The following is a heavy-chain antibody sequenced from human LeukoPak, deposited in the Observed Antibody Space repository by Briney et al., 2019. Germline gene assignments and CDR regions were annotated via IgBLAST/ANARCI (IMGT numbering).Heavy chain of an antibody. D-gene: IGHD5-18*01. J-gene: IGHJ4*02. Sequence: SVKVSCKASGGTCSSYAISWVRQAPGQGLEWMGRIIPILGIANYAQKFQGRVTITADKSTSTAYMELSSLRSEDTAVYYCARSRVDTAMALDYWGQGTLVTVSS. CDR1: GGTCSSYA. CDR2: IIPILGIA. V-gene: IGHV1-69*04. CDR3: ARSRVDTAMALDY.